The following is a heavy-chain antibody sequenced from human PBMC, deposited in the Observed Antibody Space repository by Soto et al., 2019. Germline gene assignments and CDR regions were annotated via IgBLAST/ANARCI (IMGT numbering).Heavy chain of an antibody. CDR2: IIPIFGTA. Sequence: SVKVSCKASGGTFSSYAISWVRQAPGQGLEWMGGIIPIFGTANYAQKFQGRVTITADESTSTAYMELSSLRSEDTAVYYCASPYCGGDCYSQYYYYYCGMDVWGQGTTVTVSS. J-gene: IGHJ6*02. CDR1: GGTFSSYA. CDR3: ASPYCGGDCYSQYYYYYCGMDV. D-gene: IGHD2-21*02. V-gene: IGHV1-69*13.